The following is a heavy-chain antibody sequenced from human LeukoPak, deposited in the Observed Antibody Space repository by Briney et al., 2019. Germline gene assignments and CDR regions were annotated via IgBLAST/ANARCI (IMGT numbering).Heavy chain of an antibody. CDR2: ISYSGSTNSGKST. V-gene: IGHV4-4*08. CDR1: GGSISCNY. J-gene: IGHJ4*02. CDR3: ARGHYYFDY. Sequence: PSETPSLTCSVSGGSISCNYWSWVRQPPGRGLEWIGYISYSGSTNSGKSTNYNPSLKSRVTVSVDTSKNQFSLKLSSVTAADTAVYYCARGHYYFDYWGQGTLVTVSS.